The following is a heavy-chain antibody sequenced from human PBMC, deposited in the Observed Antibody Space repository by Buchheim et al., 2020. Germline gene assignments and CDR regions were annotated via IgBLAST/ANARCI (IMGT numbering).Heavy chain of an antibody. V-gene: IGHV3-33*01. CDR2: IWYDGSNK. Sequence: QVQLVESGGGVVQPGRSLRLSCAASGFTFSSYGMHWVRQAPGKGLEWVAVIWYDGSNKYYADSVKGRFTISRDNSKNTLSLQMNSLRAEDTAVYYCAREGRLLVYYYYGMDVWGQGTT. CDR1: GFTFSSYG. CDR3: AREGRLLVYYYYGMDV. J-gene: IGHJ6*02.